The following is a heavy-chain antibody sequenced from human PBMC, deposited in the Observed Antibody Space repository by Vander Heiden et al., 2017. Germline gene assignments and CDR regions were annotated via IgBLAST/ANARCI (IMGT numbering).Heavy chain of an antibody. Sequence: EVQVVESGGGFVQPGGSLRLSCAASGFTFSYYEMNWVRQAPGKGLEWVSYISSSGRNTYYADSVKGRFTISRDNAKKSVYLQMSSLRVEDTAIYYCTRGTRRIEGAGTSWFDPWGQGTLVTVSS. J-gene: IGHJ5*02. CDR3: TRGTRRIEGAGTSWFDP. V-gene: IGHV3-48*03. CDR1: GFTFSYYE. D-gene: IGHD6-13*01. CDR2: ISSSGRNT.